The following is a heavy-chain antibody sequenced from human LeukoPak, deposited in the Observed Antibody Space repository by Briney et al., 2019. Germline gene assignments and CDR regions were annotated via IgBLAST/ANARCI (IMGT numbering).Heavy chain of an antibody. Sequence: SETLSLTCTVSGGSISNYYWSWIRQPPGKGLEWIGYIFYTGNTNYNPSLKSRVTISLDTSKNQFSLKLSSVTAADTAVYYCARYPYSDSGVWQAFDYWGQGTLATVSS. CDR3: ARYPYSDSGVWQAFDY. J-gene: IGHJ4*02. CDR1: GGSISNYY. D-gene: IGHD5-12*01. V-gene: IGHV4-59*08. CDR2: IFYTGNT.